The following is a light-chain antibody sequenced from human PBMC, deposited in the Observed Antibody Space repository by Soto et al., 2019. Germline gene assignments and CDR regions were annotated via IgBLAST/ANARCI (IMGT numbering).Light chain of an antibody. CDR2: KTN. CDR1: SSNIGNNY. Sequence: QAVVTQPPSASGTPGQRVTISCSGSSSNIGNNYIYWYQQLPGTTPKLLIYKTNQRPSGVPDRFSGSKSGTSGSLAISGLRSEDEADYYCTSYTATNTLVFGTGTKLTVL. J-gene: IGLJ1*01. V-gene: IGLV1-47*01. CDR3: TSYTATNTLV.